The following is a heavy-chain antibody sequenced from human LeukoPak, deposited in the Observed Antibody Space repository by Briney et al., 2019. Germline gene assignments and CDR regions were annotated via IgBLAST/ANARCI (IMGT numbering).Heavy chain of an antibody. J-gene: IGHJ4*02. D-gene: IGHD1-26*01. CDR3: ARVGAPFDY. CDR1: GFTLSSYA. Sequence: GRSLRLSCAASGFTLSSYAMHWVRQAPGKGLEWVAVISYDGSNKYYADSVKGRFTVSRDNSKNTLYLQMNSLRAEDMAVYYCARVGAPFDYWGQGTLVTVSS. V-gene: IGHV3-30*04. CDR2: ISYDGSNK.